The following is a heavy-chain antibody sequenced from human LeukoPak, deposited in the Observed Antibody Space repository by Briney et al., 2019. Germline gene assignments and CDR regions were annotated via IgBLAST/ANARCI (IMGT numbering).Heavy chain of an antibody. V-gene: IGHV1-69*05. CDR2: IIPIFGTA. D-gene: IGHD2-15*01. J-gene: IGHJ4*02. Sequence: SVKVSCKASGGTFSSYAISWVRQAPGQGLEWMGGIIPIFGTANYAQKFQGRVTITTDESTSTAYMELSSLRSEDTAVYYCATSLGYCSGSSCYGLDYWGQGTLVTVSS. CDR1: GGTFSSYA. CDR3: ATSLGYCSGSSCYGLDY.